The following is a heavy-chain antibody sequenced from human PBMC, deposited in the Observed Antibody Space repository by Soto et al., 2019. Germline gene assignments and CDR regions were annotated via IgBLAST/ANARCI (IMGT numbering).Heavy chain of an antibody. CDR1: GFTFSSYG. Sequence: GGSLRLSCAASGFTFSSYGMHWVRQAPGKGLEWVAVIWYDGSNKYYADSVKGRFTISRDNSKNTLYLQMNSLRAEDTAVYYCARDYLEPPPVRGVITYYFDYWGQGTLVTVSS. D-gene: IGHD3-10*01. CDR2: IWYDGSNK. J-gene: IGHJ4*02. CDR3: ARDYLEPPPVRGVITYYFDY. V-gene: IGHV3-33*01.